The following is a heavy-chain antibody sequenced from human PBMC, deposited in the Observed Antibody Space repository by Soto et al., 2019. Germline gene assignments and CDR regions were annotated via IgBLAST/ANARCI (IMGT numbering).Heavy chain of an antibody. J-gene: IGHJ5*02. CDR1: GFSFREYG. D-gene: IGHD6-19*01. CDR2: ISSRSSLI. CDR3: ARERGEYDSGWYIDR. Sequence: PGGSLRLSCAASGFSFREYGLHWVRQAAGKGLEWVAGISSRSSLILYADSVRGRFVISRDNALNSLYLQMNSPRDEDTAIYYCARERGEYDSGWYIDRWGQGTPVTVSS. V-gene: IGHV3-21*06.